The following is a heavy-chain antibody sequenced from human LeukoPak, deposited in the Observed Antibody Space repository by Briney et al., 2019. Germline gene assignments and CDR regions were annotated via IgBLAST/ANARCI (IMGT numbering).Heavy chain of an antibody. V-gene: IGHV3-21*01. Sequence: GGSLRLTCAASGFTFSSYGMNWVRQAPGKGLEWVSSISSSSSYIYYADSMKGRFTISRDNAKNSLYLQMNSLRAEDTAVYYCARVAVLGYWSGGSRFYYMDVWGKGTTVTVSS. J-gene: IGHJ6*03. CDR3: ARVAVLGYWSGGSRFYYMDV. CDR2: ISSSSSYI. CDR1: GFTFSSYG. D-gene: IGHD2-15*01.